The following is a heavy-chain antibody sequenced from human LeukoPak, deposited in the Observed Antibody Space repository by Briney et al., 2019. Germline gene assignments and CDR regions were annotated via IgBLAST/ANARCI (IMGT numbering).Heavy chain of an antibody. J-gene: IGHJ4*02. CDR1: GFTFSRYA. CDR3: AKEDHIAAERAPFDY. V-gene: IGHV3-23*01. Sequence: GGSLRLSCAASGFTFSRYAVTWVRQAPGQGLEWVSGISGNGRTTYYADSVKGRFNIARDNSTNTLYLQMNSLRADDTAVYYCAKEDHIAAERAPFDYWGQGALVTVSS. D-gene: IGHD5-12*01. CDR2: ISGNGRTT.